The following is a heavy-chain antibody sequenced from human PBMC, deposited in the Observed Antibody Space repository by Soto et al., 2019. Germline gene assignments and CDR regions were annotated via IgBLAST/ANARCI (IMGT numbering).Heavy chain of an antibody. J-gene: IGHJ4*02. Sequence: ASVKVSCKGFGYSFMKYGINWVRQAPGQGLEWVGWVSPYSGYTHSAQKFHGRLTLTTDTAASTAYMELRILRSADTALYYCAREASVLIPAAQPSRFDSWGQGTLVTVSS. CDR2: VSPYSGYT. CDR3: AREASVLIPAAQPSRFDS. D-gene: IGHD2-2*01. V-gene: IGHV1-18*01. CDR1: GYSFMKYG.